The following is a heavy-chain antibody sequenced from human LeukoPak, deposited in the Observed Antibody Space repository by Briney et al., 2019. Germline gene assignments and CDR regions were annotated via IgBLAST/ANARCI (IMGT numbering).Heavy chain of an antibody. J-gene: IGHJ4*02. D-gene: IGHD3-9*01. CDR3: ARDGRTYYDILTGYYEDY. Sequence: ASVKVSCKASGYTFTSYGISWVRQARGQGLEWMGWISAYNGNTNYAQKLQGRVTMTTDTSTSTAYMELRSLRSDDTAVYYCARDGRTYYDILTGYYEDYWGQGTLVTVSS. CDR2: ISAYNGNT. V-gene: IGHV1-18*01. CDR1: GYTFTSYG.